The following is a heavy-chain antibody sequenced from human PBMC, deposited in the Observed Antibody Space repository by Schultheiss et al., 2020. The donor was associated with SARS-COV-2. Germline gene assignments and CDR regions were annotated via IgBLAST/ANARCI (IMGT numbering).Heavy chain of an antibody. V-gene: IGHV1-2*02. J-gene: IGHJ6*02. CDR3: GRDRVGGRYFDYYYGMDV. CDR2: INPNSGGT. CDR1: GYTFTSYD. Sequence: ASVKVSCKASGYTFTSYDINWVRQAPGQGLEWMGWINPNSGGTNYAQKFQGRVTMTRDTSISTAYMELSRLRSDDTAVYYCGRDRVGGRYFDYYYGMDVWGQGTTVTVSS. D-gene: IGHD1-26*01.